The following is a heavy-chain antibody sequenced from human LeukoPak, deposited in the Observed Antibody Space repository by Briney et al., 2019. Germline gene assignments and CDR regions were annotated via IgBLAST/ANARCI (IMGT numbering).Heavy chain of an antibody. CDR3: ARSLSGYDPLSAF. CDR1: GFIFTSYS. V-gene: IGHV3-48*01. Sequence: PGGSLRLSCEVSGFIFTSYSMTWVRQVPGKGLEWIAYITATSTTFYYADSVKGRFTISRDNARNSLYLQMNSLTVEDTAVYYCARSLSGYDPLSAFWGHGTRVTVS. J-gene: IGHJ4*01. D-gene: IGHD5-12*01. CDR2: ITATSTTF.